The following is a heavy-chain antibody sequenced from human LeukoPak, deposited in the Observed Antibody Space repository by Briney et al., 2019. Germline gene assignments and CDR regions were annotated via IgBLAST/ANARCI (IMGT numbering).Heavy chain of an antibody. CDR3: ARHGTSNYYDSALAN. Sequence: GESLKISCKGSGYSFTSYWIGWVRQMPGKGLEWMGIIYPGDSDTRYSPSFQGQVTISADESISTAYLQWSSLKASDTAMYYCARHGTSNYYDSALANWGQGTLVTVSS. V-gene: IGHV5-51*01. CDR1: GYSFTSYW. D-gene: IGHD3-10*01. CDR2: IYPGDSDT. J-gene: IGHJ4*02.